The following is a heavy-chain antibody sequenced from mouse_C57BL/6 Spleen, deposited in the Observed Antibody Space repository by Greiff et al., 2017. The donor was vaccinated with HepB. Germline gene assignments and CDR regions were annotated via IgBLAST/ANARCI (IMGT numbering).Heavy chain of an antibody. J-gene: IGHJ1*03. CDR3: ARERGYYDRGYFDV. CDR1: GFTFSSYA. CDR2: ISDGGSYT. D-gene: IGHD1-1*01. V-gene: IGHV5-4*01. Sequence: EVQGVESGGGLVKPGGSLKLSCAASGFTFSSYAMSWVRQTPEKRLEWVATISDGGSYTYYPDNVKGRFTISRDNAKNNLYLQMSHLKSEDTAMYYCARERGYYDRGYFDVWGTGTTVTVSS.